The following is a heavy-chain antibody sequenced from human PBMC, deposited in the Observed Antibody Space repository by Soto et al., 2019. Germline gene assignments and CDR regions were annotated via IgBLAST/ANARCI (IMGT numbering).Heavy chain of an antibody. CDR2: ISGSGGST. V-gene: IGHV3-23*01. CDR3: AKDLWLFGDYYYGMDV. D-gene: IGHD3-10*02. Sequence: PGGVLRLFCAAPGFTFCSYSMCWVPPAPGVGLECVSAISGSGGSTYYADSVKGRFTISRDNSKNTLYLQMNSLRAEDTAVYYCAKDLWLFGDYYYGMDVWGQGTTVTVSS. J-gene: IGHJ6*02. CDR1: GFTFCSYS.